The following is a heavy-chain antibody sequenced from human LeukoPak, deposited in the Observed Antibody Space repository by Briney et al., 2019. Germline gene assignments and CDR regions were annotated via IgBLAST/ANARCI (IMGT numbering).Heavy chain of an antibody. CDR1: GFIVSSNY. Sequence: HPGGSLRLSGAAYGFIVSSNYMSWVRQAPGKGLEWVLVIYSGGSTYYADSVKGRFTISRDNSKNTLYLQMNSLRAEDTALYYCVTSPTKGYWGQGTLVTVSS. J-gene: IGHJ4*02. CDR3: VTSPTKGY. CDR2: IYSGGST. V-gene: IGHV3-53*01. D-gene: IGHD2/OR15-2a*01.